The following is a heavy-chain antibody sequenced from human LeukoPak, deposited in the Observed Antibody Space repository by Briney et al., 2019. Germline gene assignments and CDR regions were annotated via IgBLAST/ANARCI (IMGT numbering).Heavy chain of an antibody. CDR2: IYPGDSDT. CDR1: GYSFTSYW. V-gene: IGHV5-51*01. Sequence: GESLKISCKGSGYSFTSYWIGLVRQMPGKGPELIGIIYPGDSDTRFRPSFQGQVKISADKSISTAYLQWSSQKATDTAMYYCARTGYYYDSSGYNFHLRYWGQGTLVTVSS. D-gene: IGHD3-22*01. CDR3: ARTGYYYDSSGYNFHLRY. J-gene: IGHJ4*02.